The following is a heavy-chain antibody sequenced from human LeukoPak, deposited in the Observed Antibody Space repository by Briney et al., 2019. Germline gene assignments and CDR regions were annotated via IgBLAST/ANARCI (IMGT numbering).Heavy chain of an antibody. CDR2: IYYSGST. CDR1: GGSISSSSYY. V-gene: IGHV4-39*07. Sequence: NPSETLSLTCTVSGGSISSSSYYWGWIRQPPGKGLEWIGSIYYSGSTYYNPSLKSRVTISVDTSKNQFSLKLSSVTAADTAVYYCARAGQYYYDSSGYYFKPWGQGTLVTVSS. D-gene: IGHD3-22*01. J-gene: IGHJ5*02. CDR3: ARAGQYYYDSSGYYFKP.